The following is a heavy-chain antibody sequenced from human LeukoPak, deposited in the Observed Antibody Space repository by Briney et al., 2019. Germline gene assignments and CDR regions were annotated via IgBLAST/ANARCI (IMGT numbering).Heavy chain of an antibody. CDR3: ASAKYSSSSSHDY. D-gene: IGHD6-6*01. V-gene: IGHV3-30*02. CDR1: GFIFSNYC. Sequence: PGGSLRLSCAASGFIFSNYCMHWVRQAPGKGLEWVAFIRYDESNTFYADSVKGRFTISRDNSKNTLYLQMNSLRAEDTAVYYCASAKYSSSSSHDYWGQGTLVTVSS. J-gene: IGHJ4*02. CDR2: IRYDESNT.